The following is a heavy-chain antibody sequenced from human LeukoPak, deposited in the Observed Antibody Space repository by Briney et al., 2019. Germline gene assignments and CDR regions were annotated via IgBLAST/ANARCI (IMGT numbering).Heavy chain of an antibody. CDR2: INHSGST. CDR1: GGSISSGGYY. J-gene: IGHJ6*02. V-gene: IGHV4-30-2*01. D-gene: IGHD6-13*01. Sequence: SQTLSLTCTVSGGSISSGGYYWSWIRQPPGKGLEWIGEINHSGSTNYNPSLKSRVTISVDTSKNQFSLKLSSVTAADTAVYYCARGRPYSSSWPYYYYYYGMDVWGQGTTVTVSS. CDR3: ARGRPYSSSWPYYYYYYGMDV.